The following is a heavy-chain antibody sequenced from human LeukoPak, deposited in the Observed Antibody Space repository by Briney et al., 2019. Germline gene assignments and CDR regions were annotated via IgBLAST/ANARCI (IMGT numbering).Heavy chain of an antibody. Sequence: SETPSLTCTVSGDSITGYYWSWIRQPPGKGLEWIGRIYTSGSTNYNPSLKSRVTMSVDTSKNQFSLKLSSVTAADTAVYYCARDRPAAISYFDYWGQGTLVTVSS. CDR2: IYTSGST. V-gene: IGHV4-4*07. D-gene: IGHD2-2*01. CDR3: ARDRPAAISYFDY. J-gene: IGHJ4*02. CDR1: GDSITGYY.